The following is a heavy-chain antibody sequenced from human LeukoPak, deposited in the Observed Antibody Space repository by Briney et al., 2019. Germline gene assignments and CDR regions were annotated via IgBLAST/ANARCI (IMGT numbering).Heavy chain of an antibody. D-gene: IGHD3-16*01. Sequence: ASVKVSYKASGYTFTNYGINWVRQAPGQRPEWMGWFSTYNGDTKYAQKLKGRVTLTADTLTSTAYMELRTLISDDTATYYCAIGQGVITWGGADVYDVWGQGTTVIVSS. CDR3: AIGQGVITWGGADVYDV. CDR2: FSTYNGDT. J-gene: IGHJ3*01. CDR1: GYTFTNYG. V-gene: IGHV1-18*01.